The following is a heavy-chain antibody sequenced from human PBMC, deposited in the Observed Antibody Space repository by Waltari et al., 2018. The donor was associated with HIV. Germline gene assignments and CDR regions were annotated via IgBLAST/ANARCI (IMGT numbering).Heavy chain of an antibody. Sequence: QVQLQESGPGLVKPSETLSLTCTVSVGSISSYYWRWIRQPPGKGLEWIGYIYYSGSTNYNPSLKSRVTISVDTSKNQFSLKLSSVTAADTAVYYCARVDYGPNPYGMDVWGQGTTVTVSS. V-gene: IGHV4-59*01. CDR3: ARVDYGPNPYGMDV. CDR1: VGSISSYY. D-gene: IGHD4-17*01. CDR2: IYYSGST. J-gene: IGHJ6*02.